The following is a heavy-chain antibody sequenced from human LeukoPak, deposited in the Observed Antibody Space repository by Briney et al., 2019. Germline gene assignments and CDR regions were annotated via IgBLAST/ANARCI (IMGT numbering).Heavy chain of an antibody. CDR2: INPNSGGT. CDR3: ATYKGYCSSTSCRRYGIDV. J-gene: IGHJ6*02. Sequence: GASVKVSCKASGYTFTGYYMHWVRQAPGQGLEWMGWINPNSGGTNYAQKFQGWVTMTRDTSISTAYMELSSLRSEDTAVYYCATYKGYCSSTSCRRYGIDVWGQGTTVTVSS. CDR1: GYTFTGYY. D-gene: IGHD2-2*01. V-gene: IGHV1-2*04.